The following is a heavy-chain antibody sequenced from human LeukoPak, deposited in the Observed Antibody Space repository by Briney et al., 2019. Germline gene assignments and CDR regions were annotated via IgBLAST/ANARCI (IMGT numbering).Heavy chain of an antibody. Sequence: ASVKVSCKASGYTFTSSYDINWVRQAPGQGLEWMGWMNPYSGITGYPQKFQGRVTMTRDTSISTAYMELSSLTSEDTAVYFFARENVNRGSSWGYDYFGMDVWGQGTAVTVSS. CDR3: ARENVNRGSSWGYDYFGMDV. V-gene: IGHV1-8*01. D-gene: IGHD6-13*01. CDR2: MNPYSGIT. J-gene: IGHJ6*02. CDR1: GYTFTSSYD.